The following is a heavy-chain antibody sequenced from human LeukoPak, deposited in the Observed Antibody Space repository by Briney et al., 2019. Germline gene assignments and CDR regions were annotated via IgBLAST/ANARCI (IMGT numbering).Heavy chain of an antibody. D-gene: IGHD5-18*01. J-gene: IGHJ4*02. CDR1: GFTFSSYG. CDR2: ISSDGSST. Sequence: HPGGSLRLSCAASGFTFSSYGMHWVRQAPGKGLEYVSGISSDGSSTHHANSVKGRFSISRDNSKNTLYLQMGSLRAEDVAVYYCARVGYSYDYWGQGTLVTVSS. V-gene: IGHV3-64*01. CDR3: ARVGYSYDY.